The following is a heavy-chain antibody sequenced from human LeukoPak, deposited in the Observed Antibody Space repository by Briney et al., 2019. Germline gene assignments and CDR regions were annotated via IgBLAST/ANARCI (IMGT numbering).Heavy chain of an antibody. CDR1: GFTFSSYS. CDR3: ASINWFDP. J-gene: IGHJ5*02. V-gene: IGHV3-48*01. CDR2: ISSSSTI. Sequence: GGSLRLSCAASGFTFSSYSMNWVRQAPGKGLEWVSYISSSSTIYYADSVKGRFTISRDNAKNSLYLQMNSLRAEDTAVYYCASINWFDPWGQGTLVTVSS.